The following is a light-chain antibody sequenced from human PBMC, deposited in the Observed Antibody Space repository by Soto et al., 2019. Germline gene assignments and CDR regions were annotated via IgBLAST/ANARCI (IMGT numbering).Light chain of an antibody. CDR2: GAS. CDR3: QQYGSSPTLT. Sequence: EIVLTQSPGTLSLSPGERATLSCRASESVSSSYLAWYQQKPGQAPRLLIYGASSRATGIPDRFSGSGSGTDFTLTISRLEPEDFAVYYCQQYGSSPTLTFGPGNKVENK. CDR1: ESVSSSY. J-gene: IGKJ1*01. V-gene: IGKV3-20*01.